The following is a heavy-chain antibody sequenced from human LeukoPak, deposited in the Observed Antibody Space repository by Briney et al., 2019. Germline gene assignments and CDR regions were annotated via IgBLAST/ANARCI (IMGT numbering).Heavy chain of an antibody. J-gene: IGHJ6*02. CDR3: ARDVNWKDYYYYYGMDV. V-gene: IGHV1-18*01. D-gene: IGHD1-1*01. Sequence: ASVKVSCKASGYTFTSYGISWVRQAPGQGLEWMGGISAYNGNTNYAQKLQGRVTMTTDTSTSTAYMELRSLRSDDTAVYYCARDVNWKDYYYYYGMDVWGQGTTVTVSS. CDR1: GYTFTSYG. CDR2: ISAYNGNT.